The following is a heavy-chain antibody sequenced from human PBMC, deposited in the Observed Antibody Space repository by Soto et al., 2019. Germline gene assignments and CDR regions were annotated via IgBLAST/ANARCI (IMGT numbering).Heavy chain of an antibody. V-gene: IGHV1-2*02. D-gene: IGHD6-19*01. J-gene: IGHJ4*02. Sequence: ASVKVSCKASGYIFTAYSMHWVRQAPGQGLEWVGWFNPNSGDTIYAQKFQGRVTLTGDTSISTAYMELYSLTSDDTAVYYCARETSAVISLDYWGQGTLVTVSS. CDR2: FNPNSGDT. CDR3: ARETSAVISLDY. CDR1: GYIFTAYS.